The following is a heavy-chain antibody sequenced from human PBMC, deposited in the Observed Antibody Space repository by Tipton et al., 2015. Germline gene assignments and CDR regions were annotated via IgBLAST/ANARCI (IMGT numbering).Heavy chain of an antibody. CDR2: IYHSGST. D-gene: IGHD3/OR15-3a*01. CDR3: ARVGRWYNFLIGYYDAFDL. CDR1: GDSISSNNW. J-gene: IGHJ3*01. V-gene: IGHV4-4*02. Sequence: TLSLTCVVSGDSISSNNWWTWVRQPPGKGLEWLGEIYHSGSTNYNLSLQSRVIITIDKSKNCFSLKLNSVTAAETAVYYCARVGRWYNFLIGYYDAFDLWGQGTMVTVSS.